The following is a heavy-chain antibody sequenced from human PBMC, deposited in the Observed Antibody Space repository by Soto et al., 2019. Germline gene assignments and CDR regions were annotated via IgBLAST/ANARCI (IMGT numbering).Heavy chain of an antibody. V-gene: IGHV3-23*01. CDR2: ISGSGATT. D-gene: IGHD2-2*01. J-gene: IGHJ6*02. Sequence: EVQLLESGGGLVQPGGSLRLSCAASGFTFSSYAMSWVRQAPGKGLEWVSAISGSGATTYYADSVKGRFTISRDNSKSTVYLQVNSLRAEDTALYYCAKDGLGYWSSTSCYRHYYYGIDVWGQGTTVTVSS. CDR1: GFTFSSYA. CDR3: AKDGLGYWSSTSCYRHYYYGIDV.